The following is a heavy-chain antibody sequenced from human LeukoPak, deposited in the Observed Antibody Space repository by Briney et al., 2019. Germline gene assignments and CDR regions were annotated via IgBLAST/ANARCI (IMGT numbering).Heavy chain of an antibody. V-gene: IGHV4-34*01. Sequence: PSETLSLTCAVYGGSFSDYYWSWIRQPPGKGLEWIGEINHSGSTNYNPSLKSRVTISVDTSKNQFSLKLSSVTAADTAVYYCARHPWTYYYYYMDVWGKGTTVTISS. CDR3: ARHPWTYYYYYMDV. CDR1: GGSFSDYY. CDR2: INHSGST. D-gene: IGHD3/OR15-3a*01. J-gene: IGHJ6*03.